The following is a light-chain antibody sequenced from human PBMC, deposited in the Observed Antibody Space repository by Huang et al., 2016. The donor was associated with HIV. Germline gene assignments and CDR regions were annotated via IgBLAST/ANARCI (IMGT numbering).Light chain of an antibody. CDR3: QHYNNWPPWT. Sequence: EIVMTQSPATLSVAPGERATLSCRASQTVSSNLAWYQQKPGQAPRLLIYGASTRAPGSPARFSGSGSGTEFSLTISSLQSEDFAVYYCQHYNNWPPWTFGHGTKVEIK. CDR2: GAS. J-gene: IGKJ1*01. V-gene: IGKV3-15*01. CDR1: QTVSSN.